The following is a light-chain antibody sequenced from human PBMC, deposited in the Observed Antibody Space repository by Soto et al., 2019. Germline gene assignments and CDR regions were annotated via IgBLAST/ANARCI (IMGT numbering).Light chain of an antibody. Sequence: EIVLTQSPGTLSLSPGERATLSCRASQSVTTKLAWYQHKPGQAPRLLISGASSRATGIPDRFSGSGSETDFTLIISRLEPEDFALYYCQQYGGSPITLGQGTRLEIK. J-gene: IGKJ5*01. CDR2: GAS. CDR1: QSVTTK. CDR3: QQYGGSPIT. V-gene: IGKV3-20*01.